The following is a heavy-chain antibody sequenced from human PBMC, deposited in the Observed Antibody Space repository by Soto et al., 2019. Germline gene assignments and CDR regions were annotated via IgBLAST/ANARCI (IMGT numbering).Heavy chain of an antibody. CDR2: ISSSGSTI. V-gene: IGHV3-48*03. J-gene: IGHJ4*02. Sequence: EVQLVESGGGLVQPGGSLRLSCAASGFSFNTYEMNWVRQASGKGLEWVSYISSSGSTIYYADSVKGRFTVSRDNGKNSLYLQMNSLRAEDTAVYYCAYGGSCDCWGQGTQVTVSS. CDR3: AYGGSCDC. CDR1: GFSFNTYE. D-gene: IGHD1-26*01.